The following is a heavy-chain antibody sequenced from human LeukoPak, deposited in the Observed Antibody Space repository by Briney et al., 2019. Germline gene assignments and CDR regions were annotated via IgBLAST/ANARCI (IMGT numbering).Heavy chain of an antibody. D-gene: IGHD4/OR15-4a*01. CDR1: GFTFSSYG. Sequence: PGESLRLSCAASGFTFSSYGMHWVRQAPGKGLEWVAAISYDGSHKYSADSVKGRFTISRDNSKNTLYLQMNSLRTEDTAVYFCSASRPHYGDYYGLDVWGHGTTVTVSS. CDR2: ISYDGSHK. J-gene: IGHJ6*02. CDR3: SASRPHYGDYYGLDV. V-gene: IGHV3-30*03.